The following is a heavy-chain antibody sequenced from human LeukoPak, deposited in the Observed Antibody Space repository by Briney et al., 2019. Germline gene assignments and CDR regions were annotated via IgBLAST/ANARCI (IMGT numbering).Heavy chain of an antibody. CDR1: GRSFSVYY. Sequence: SETLSLTCTVYGRSFSVYYWGWIRQPPGKGLEWIGSIYHSGSTYYNASLKSRVTISMDTSRNKFSLNLNSVTAADTAVYYCARAGGYYGSGSFLDYWGQGLLVTVSS. D-gene: IGHD3-10*01. CDR3: ARAGGYYGSGSFLDY. J-gene: IGHJ4*02. CDR2: IYHSGST. V-gene: IGHV4-38-2*02.